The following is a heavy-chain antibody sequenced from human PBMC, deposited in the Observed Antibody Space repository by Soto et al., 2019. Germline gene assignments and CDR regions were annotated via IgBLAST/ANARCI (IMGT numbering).Heavy chain of an antibody. J-gene: IGHJ6*02. CDR1: GYTFTSYA. CDR3: ARIADCSTTSCSFPSRFHIRGYYYYYGLDV. D-gene: IGHD2-2*01. V-gene: IGHV1-3*01. Sequence: ASVKVSCKASGYTFTSYAMHWVRQAPGQRLEWMGWINAGNGNTKIPQKFQGRVTITRDTSASTAYMEMSSLRSDDTAVYYCARIADCSTTSCSFPSRFHIRGYYYYYGLDVWGQGTTVNVSS. CDR2: INAGNGNT.